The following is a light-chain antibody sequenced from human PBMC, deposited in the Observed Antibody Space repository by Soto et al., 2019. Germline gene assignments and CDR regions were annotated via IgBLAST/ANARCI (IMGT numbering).Light chain of an antibody. CDR1: QSLSSY. CDR3: QQRSNWPIT. V-gene: IGKV3-11*01. Sequence: EIVLTQSPATLSLSPGERATLSCRASQSLSSYLAWYQQKPGQAPRLLIYDASNRATGIPARFSGSGSGTDFTLTISSLEPEDFAVYYCQQRSNWPITFGPGTRLEIK. J-gene: IGKJ5*01. CDR2: DAS.